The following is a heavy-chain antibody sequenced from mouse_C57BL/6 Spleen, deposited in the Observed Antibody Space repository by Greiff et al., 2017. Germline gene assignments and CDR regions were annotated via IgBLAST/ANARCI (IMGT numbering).Heavy chain of an antibody. CDR1: GFTFSDYG. CDR3: ARDWTTVVAAD. D-gene: IGHD1-1*01. V-gene: IGHV5-17*01. Sequence: EVKLVDSGGGLVKPGGSLKLSCAASGFTFSDYGMHWVRQAPEKGLEWVAYISSGSSTIYYADTVKGRFTISRDNAKNTLFLQMTSLRSEDTAMYYCARDWTTVVAADWGQGTTLTVSS. CDR2: ISSGSSTI. J-gene: IGHJ2*01.